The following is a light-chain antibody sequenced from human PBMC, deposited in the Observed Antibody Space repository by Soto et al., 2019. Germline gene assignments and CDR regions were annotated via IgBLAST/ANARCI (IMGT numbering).Light chain of an antibody. J-gene: IGKJ5*01. CDR3: QQSYSTPIT. CDR2: AAS. V-gene: IGKV1-39*01. CDR1: QSISSY. Sequence: DIQMTQSPSSLSASVGDRVXXXXXASQSISSYLNWYQQEPGKAPKFLIYAASSLQSGVPSRFSGSGSGTDFTLTISSLQPEDFATYYCQQSYSTPITFGQGTRLEIK.